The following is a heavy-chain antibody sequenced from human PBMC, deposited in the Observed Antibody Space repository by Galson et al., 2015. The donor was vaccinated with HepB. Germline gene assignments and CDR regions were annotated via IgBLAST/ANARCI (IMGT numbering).Heavy chain of an antibody. D-gene: IGHD3-22*01. Sequence: SLRLSCAASGFTFEGYGMNWVRQAPDKGLEWVAFILHDGSDEYYADSVKGRFTISRDNFKDTLYLQMNSLRPEDTAVYYCARLLTSYFDESGFVQVRPTLGHAFDIWGQGTMVTVSS. CDR3: ARLLTSYFDESGFVQVRPTLGHAFDI. CDR1: GFTFEGYG. J-gene: IGHJ3*02. V-gene: IGHV3-30*03. CDR2: ILHDGSDE.